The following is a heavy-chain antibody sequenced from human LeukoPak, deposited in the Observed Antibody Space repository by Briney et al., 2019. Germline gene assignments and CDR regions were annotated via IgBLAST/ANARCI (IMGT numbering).Heavy chain of an antibody. CDR3: ARHRGEADGYNPFDY. Sequence: SETLSLTCIVSGGSINRYYWNWIRQAPGKGLEWIGNIYHSGSTNYNPSLKSRVTISVDTSKNQFSLKLTSVTAADTAVYYCARHRGEADGYNPFDYWGQGTLVTVSS. J-gene: IGHJ4*02. CDR2: IYHSGST. CDR1: GGSINRYY. D-gene: IGHD5-24*01. V-gene: IGHV4-59*08.